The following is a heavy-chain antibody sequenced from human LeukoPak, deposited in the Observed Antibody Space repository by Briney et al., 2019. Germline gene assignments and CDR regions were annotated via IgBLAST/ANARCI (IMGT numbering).Heavy chain of an antibody. Sequence: PGRSLRLSCAASGFTFSSYGMHWVRQAPGKGLEWVEVISYDGSNKYYADSVKGRFTISRDNSKNTLDLQMNSLRAEDTAVYYCAKESGDYDSSGYGAFDIWGQGTMVTVSS. D-gene: IGHD3-22*01. V-gene: IGHV3-30*18. CDR2: ISYDGSNK. CDR1: GFTFSSYG. J-gene: IGHJ3*02. CDR3: AKESGDYDSSGYGAFDI.